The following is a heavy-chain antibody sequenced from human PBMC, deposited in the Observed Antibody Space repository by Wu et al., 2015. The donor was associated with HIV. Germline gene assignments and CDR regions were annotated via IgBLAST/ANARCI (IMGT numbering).Heavy chain of an antibody. CDR2: IIPIFGTA. D-gene: IGHD3-9*01. Sequence: QVQLVQSGAEVKKPGSSVKVSCKASGGTFSSYAISWVRQAPGQGLEWMGGIIPIFGTANYAQKFQGRVTITADESTSTAYMELSSLRSEDTAVYYCARAYYDILTGYPYYYYMDVWGKGTTVTVSS. CDR1: GGTFSSYA. CDR3: ARAYYDILTGYPYYYYMDV. V-gene: IGHV1-69*12. J-gene: IGHJ6*03.